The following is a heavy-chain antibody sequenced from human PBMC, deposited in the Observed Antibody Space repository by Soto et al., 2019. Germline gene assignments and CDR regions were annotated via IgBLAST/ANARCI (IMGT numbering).Heavy chain of an antibody. V-gene: IGHV3-30*18. J-gene: IGHJ4*02. CDR3: AKDWSIAAADYYFDS. CDR2: LSYDGSNK. Sequence: GGSLRLSCAASGFTFSNYGMHWVRQAPGKGLEWVAVLSYDGSNKYYAGSVKGRFTISRDNSKNTLYLQINSLRAEDTAVYYCAKDWSIAAADYYFDSWGQGTLVTVSS. CDR1: GFTFSNYG. D-gene: IGHD6-13*01.